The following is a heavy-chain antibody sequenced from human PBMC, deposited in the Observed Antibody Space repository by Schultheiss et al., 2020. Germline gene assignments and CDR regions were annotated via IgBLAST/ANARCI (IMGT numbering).Heavy chain of an antibody. J-gene: IGHJ1*01. Sequence: SETLSLTCAVYGGSFSGYYWSWIRQPPGKGLELIGEINHSGSTNYNPSLKSRVTISVDTSKNQFSLKLSSVTAADTAVYYCARGDCTGGVCYTGEYFQHWGQGTLVTVSS. D-gene: IGHD2-8*02. CDR2: INHSGST. V-gene: IGHV4-34*01. CDR3: ARGDCTGGVCYTGEYFQH. CDR1: GGSFSGYY.